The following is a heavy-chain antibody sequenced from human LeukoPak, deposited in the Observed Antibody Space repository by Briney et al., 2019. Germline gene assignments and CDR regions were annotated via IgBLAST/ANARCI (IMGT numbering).Heavy chain of an antibody. V-gene: IGHV3-30*02. J-gene: IGHJ6*03. CDR3: AKNGDRGAYCSGGTCYPYFYYYMDV. CDR1: GFTFSSCG. D-gene: IGHD2-15*01. CDR2: IRYDGSNK. Sequence: GGSLRLSCAASGFTFSSCGMHWVRQAPGKGLEWVAFIRYDGSNKYYADSVKGRFTISRDNSRNTLYLQVNSLRAEDMAIYYCAKNGDRGAYCSGGTCYPYFYYYMDVWGKGTTVTFSS.